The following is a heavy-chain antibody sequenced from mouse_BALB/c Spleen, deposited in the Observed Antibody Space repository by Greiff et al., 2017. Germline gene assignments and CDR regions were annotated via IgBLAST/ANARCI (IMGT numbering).Heavy chain of an antibody. CDR2: IYPGDGDT. V-gene: IGHV1-87*01. J-gene: IGHJ4*01. CDR1: GYTFTSYW. Sequence: VKLMESGAELARPGASVKLSCKASGYTFTSYWMQWVKQRPGQGLEWIGAIYPGDGDTRYTQKFKGKATLTADKSSSTAYMQLSSLASEDSAVYYCACMDYWGQGTSVTVSS. CDR3: ACMDY.